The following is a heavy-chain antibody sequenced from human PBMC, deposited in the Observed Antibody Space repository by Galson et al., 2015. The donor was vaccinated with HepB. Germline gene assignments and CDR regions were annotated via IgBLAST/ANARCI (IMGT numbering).Heavy chain of an antibody. J-gene: IGHJ4*02. Sequence: PALVKPTQTLTLTCTFSGFSPNSNGMSVSWVRQPPGKALEWLARIDLDEDKYYRPSLKTRLSISKDTSKNQVVLTMTNMDPVDAATYYCARIRFTVVQGVMASLAPFDSWGQGTLVTVSS. D-gene: IGHD3-10*01. V-gene: IGHV2-70*11. CDR2: IDLDEDK. CDR3: ARIRFTVVQGVMASLAPFDS. CDR1: GFSPNSNGMS.